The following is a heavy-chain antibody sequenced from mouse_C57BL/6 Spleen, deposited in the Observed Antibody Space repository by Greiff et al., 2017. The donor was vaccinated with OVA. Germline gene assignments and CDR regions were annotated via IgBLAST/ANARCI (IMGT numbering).Heavy chain of an antibody. J-gene: IGHJ1*03. V-gene: IGHV1-15*01. CDR2: IDPETGGT. CDR1: GYTFTDYE. Sequence: QVQLQQSGAELVRPGASVTLSCKASGYTFTDYEMHWVKQTPVHGLEWIGAIDPETGGTAYNQKFKGKAILTADKSSSTAYMALRSLTSEDSAVYYCTRKGYYGSSYAYFDVWGTGTTVTVSS. D-gene: IGHD1-1*01. CDR3: TRKGYYGSSYAYFDV.